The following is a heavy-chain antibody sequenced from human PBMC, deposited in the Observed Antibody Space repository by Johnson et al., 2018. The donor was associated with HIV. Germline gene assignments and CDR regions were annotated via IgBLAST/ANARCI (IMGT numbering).Heavy chain of an antibody. V-gene: IGHV3-13*01. D-gene: IGHD6-13*01. CDR2: IGTAGDT. Sequence: MQLVESGGGLVQPGGSLRLSCAASGFTFSSYDMHWVRQATGKGLEWVSAIGTAGDTYYPGSVKGRFTISRENAKNSLYLQMNSLRPENTAAYYCARGVKQQLSVVDAFGIWGQGTMVTVSS. CDR3: ARGVKQQLSVVDAFGI. J-gene: IGHJ3*02. CDR1: GFTFSSYD.